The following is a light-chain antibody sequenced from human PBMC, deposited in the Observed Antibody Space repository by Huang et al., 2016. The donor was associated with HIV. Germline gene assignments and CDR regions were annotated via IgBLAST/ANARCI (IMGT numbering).Light chain of an antibody. CDR1: QSLTNF. CDR3: QQRINWPLTWT. V-gene: IGKV3-11*01. CDR2: DVS. Sequence: EIVLTQSPATLSLSPGDRATLSCRASQSLTNFLAWYQQKPGQAPSLLVYDVSNRATGIPARFSGSGSGTDFTLTISSLEPDDFAVYYCQQRINWPLTWTFGQGTKVEVK. J-gene: IGKJ1*01.